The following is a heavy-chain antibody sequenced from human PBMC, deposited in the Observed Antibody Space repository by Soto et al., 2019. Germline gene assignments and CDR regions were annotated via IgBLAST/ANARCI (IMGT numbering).Heavy chain of an antibody. Sequence: SENLSLTCTVSGSSISGYYWSWLRQPPGKGLEWIGGYSGFTNYNPSLESRAAISVDHSKNQFFLTLRSVTAADTAVYYCARDYGDYSFFFYYWGQGALVTVSS. J-gene: IGHJ4*02. V-gene: IGHV4-59*01. CDR1: GSSISGYY. D-gene: IGHD4-17*01. CDR2: YSGFT. CDR3: ARDYGDYSFFFYY.